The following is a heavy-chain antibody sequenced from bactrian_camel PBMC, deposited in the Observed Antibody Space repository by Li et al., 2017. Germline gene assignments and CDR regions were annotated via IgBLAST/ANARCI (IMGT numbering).Heavy chain of an antibody. J-gene: IGHJ4*01. CDR2: VYIGGTNA. CDR3: AADLGWCGSAPLQGNFVT. Sequence: HVQLVESGGGSVQAGGSLTLSCAASGLTFSNNSMAWFRQAPGEEREGVREGVVGVYIGGTNAVYADSVKGRFTVSHVNANNTLHLQMNSLKPEDTAVYYCAADLGWCGSAPLQGNFVTGARGPRSPSP. V-gene: IGHV3S6*01. D-gene: IGHD6*01. CDR1: GLTFSNNS.